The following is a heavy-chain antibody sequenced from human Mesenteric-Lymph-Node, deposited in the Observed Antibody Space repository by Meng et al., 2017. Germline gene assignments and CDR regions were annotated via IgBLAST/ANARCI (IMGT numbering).Heavy chain of an antibody. V-gene: IGHV4-34*01. CDR3: ARLGSSGLGRDY. Sequence: QVQLQQWGAGLLKPSETLSLTCAVYGGSFSGYYWSWIRQPPGKGLEWIGEINHSGSTNYNPSLKSRVTISVDTSKNQFSLKLSSVTAADTAVYYRARLGSSGLGRDYWGQGTLVTVSS. D-gene: IGHD3-10*01. CDR1: GGSFSGYY. CDR2: INHSGST. J-gene: IGHJ4*02.